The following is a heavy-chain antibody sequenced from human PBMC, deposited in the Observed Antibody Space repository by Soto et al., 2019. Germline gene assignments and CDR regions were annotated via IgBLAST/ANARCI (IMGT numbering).Heavy chain of an antibody. CDR2: ISAYNGNT. V-gene: IGHV1-18*01. CDR3: ARNYDILTGFPCYFDY. J-gene: IGHJ4*02. D-gene: IGHD3-9*01. Sequence: ASVKVSCKASGYTFTSYGISWVRQAPGQGLEWMGWISAYNGNTNYAQKLQGRVTMTTDTSTSTAYMELRSLRSDDTAVYYCARNYDILTGFPCYFDYWGQGTLVTVSS. CDR1: GYTFTSYG.